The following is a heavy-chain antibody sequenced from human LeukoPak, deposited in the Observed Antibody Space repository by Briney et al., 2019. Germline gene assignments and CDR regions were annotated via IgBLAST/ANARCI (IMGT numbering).Heavy chain of an antibody. J-gene: IGHJ4*02. CDR1: GGSMSSSSYY. CDR3: ARDGSSSWSFDY. D-gene: IGHD6-13*01. V-gene: IGHV4-39*07. CDR2: IYHSGHT. Sequence: PSEILSRTCTVSGGSMSSSSYYWGWIRQPPGKGLEWIGSIYHSGHTDYNPSLKSRVTISVDTSKNQFSLKLSSVTAADTAVYYCARDGSSSWSFDYWGQGTLVTVSS.